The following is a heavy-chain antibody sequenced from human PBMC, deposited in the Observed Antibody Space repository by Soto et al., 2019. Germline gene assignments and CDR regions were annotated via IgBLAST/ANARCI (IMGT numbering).Heavy chain of an antibody. V-gene: IGHV3-21*01. Sequence: EVQLVESGGGLVKPGGSLRLSCAGSGFFFSSFTMNWVRQAPGKGVEWVSSISGTSGYIYYADTLKGRFTISRDNAKNSLFLQMKNLRAEDTAVYSCASEITVDGRAGYWGQGTLVTVSS. CDR2: ISGTSGYI. J-gene: IGHJ4*02. CDR3: ASEITVDGRAGY. CDR1: GFFFSSFT. D-gene: IGHD6-19*01.